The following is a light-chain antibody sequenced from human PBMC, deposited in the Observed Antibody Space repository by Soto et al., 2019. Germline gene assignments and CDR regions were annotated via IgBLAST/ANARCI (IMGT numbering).Light chain of an antibody. V-gene: IGLV3-21*02. J-gene: IGLJ3*02. CDR2: DDR. CDR3: QVWDSTSDHWV. Sequence: SSELAQEPSVSVDPGQTATITCGGNNIGGESVHWYQQKPGQAPVLVVYDDRDRPSGIPERFSGSNSVNTATLSISRVEVGDEADYYCQVWDSTSDHWVFGGGTKLTVL. CDR1: NIGGES.